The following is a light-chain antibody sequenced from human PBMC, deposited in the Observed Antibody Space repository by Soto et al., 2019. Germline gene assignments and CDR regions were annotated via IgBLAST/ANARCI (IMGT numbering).Light chain of an antibody. CDR2: AAS. V-gene: IGKV1-39*01. CDR3: QQSYSTPWT. CDR1: QSISSY. J-gene: IGKJ1*01. Sequence: DIQMTQSPSSLSASVGDRVTITCRASQSISSYLNWYQQKPGKAPKLLIYAASSLQSGALSRFSGSGSGTDFTLTISSLQPEDFATYYCQQSYSTPWTFGKGTTVEIK.